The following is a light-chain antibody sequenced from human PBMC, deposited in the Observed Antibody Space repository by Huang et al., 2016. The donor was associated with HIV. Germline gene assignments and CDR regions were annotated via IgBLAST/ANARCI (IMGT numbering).Light chain of an antibody. CDR1: QSVGTY. CDR3: QDRYNWPRFT. J-gene: IGKJ3*01. CDR2: DAS. V-gene: IGKV3-11*01. Sequence: EIMLTQSPATLSLSPGKRATLSCRASQSVGTYLAWYQQKPGQAPRLLIYDASFSATVIPFRFSGSGSETNFTLTISRLEPEDFAVYYCQDRYNWPRFTFGPGTKVDIK.